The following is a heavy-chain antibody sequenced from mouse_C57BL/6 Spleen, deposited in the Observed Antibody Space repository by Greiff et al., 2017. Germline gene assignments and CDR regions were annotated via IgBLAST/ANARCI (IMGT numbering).Heavy chain of an antibody. Sequence: VKLVESGAELVRPGASVTLSCKASGYTFTDYEMHWVKQTPVHGLEWIGAIDPETGGTAYNQKFKGKAILTADKSSSTAYMELRSLTSEDSAVYYCTRSGLYYCDYWGQGTTLTVSS. V-gene: IGHV1-15*01. J-gene: IGHJ2*01. CDR1: GYTFTDYE. CDR3: TRSGLYYCDY. CDR2: IDPETGGT.